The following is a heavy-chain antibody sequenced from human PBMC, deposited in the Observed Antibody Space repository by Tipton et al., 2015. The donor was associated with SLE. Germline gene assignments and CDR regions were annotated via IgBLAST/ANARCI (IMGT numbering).Heavy chain of an antibody. V-gene: IGHV3-48*03. J-gene: IGHJ1*01. CDR3: ARDGVGYSYGYGY. D-gene: IGHD5-18*01. CDR2: ISSSGSTI. CDR1: GFTFSSYE. Sequence: SLRLSCAASGFTFSSYEMNWVRQAPGKGLEWVSYISSSGSTIYYADSVKGRFTISRDNAKNSLYLQMNSLRAEDTAVYYCARDGVGYSYGYGYWGQGTLVTVSS.